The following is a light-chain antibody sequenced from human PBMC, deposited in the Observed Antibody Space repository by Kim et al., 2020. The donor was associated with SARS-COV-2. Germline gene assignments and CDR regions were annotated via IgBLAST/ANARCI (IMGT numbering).Light chain of an antibody. CDR3: SSYTSSSTLVV. CDR2: DVS. J-gene: IGLJ2*01. CDR1: SSDLGVYNY. Sequence: QSALTQPASVSGSPGQSITISCTGTSSDLGVYNYVSWYQQHRGKAPKLIIYDVSNRPSGVSNRFSGSKSGNTASLTISGLQAEDEADYYCSSYTSSSTLVVFGGGTQLTV. V-gene: IGLV2-14*03.